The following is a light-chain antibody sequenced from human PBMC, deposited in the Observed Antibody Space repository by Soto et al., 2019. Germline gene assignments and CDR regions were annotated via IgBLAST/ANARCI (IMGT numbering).Light chain of an antibody. CDR1: QSLVHNDGNTY. Sequence: DIVMTQTPLSSPVTLGQAASISCRSSQSLVHNDGNTYLSWFQQRPGQPPRLLIYKVSDRFSGVPDRFSGSGAGKDFTLTISRVEAEDVGVYYRTQATHSSCTFVQGTQVDIX. CDR2: KVS. V-gene: IGKV2-24*01. J-gene: IGKJ1*01. CDR3: TQATHSSCT.